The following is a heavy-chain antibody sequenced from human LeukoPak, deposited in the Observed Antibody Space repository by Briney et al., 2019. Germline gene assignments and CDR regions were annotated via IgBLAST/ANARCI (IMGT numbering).Heavy chain of an antibody. CDR2: IIPIFGTA. CDR1: GGTFSSYA. V-gene: IGHV1-69*13. CDR3: ASPPRFDSSGYFDY. D-gene: IGHD3-22*01. J-gene: IGHJ4*02. Sequence: SVKVSCKASGGTFSSYAISWVRQAPGQGLEWMGGIIPIFGTANYAQKFQGRVTITADESTSTAYMELCSLRSEDTAVYYCASPPRFDSSGYFDYWGQGTLVTVSS.